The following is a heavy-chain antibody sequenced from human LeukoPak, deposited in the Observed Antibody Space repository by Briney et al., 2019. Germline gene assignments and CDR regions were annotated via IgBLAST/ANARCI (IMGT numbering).Heavy chain of an antibody. CDR1: GGSFSGHY. CDR2: INHSGRT. CDR3: VRVKSGSISDS. J-gene: IGHJ4*02. Sequence: SETLSLTCAVYGGSFSGHYCSWILQPPGKGLEWIGEINHSGRTNYNPSLKSRVTISVDTSKNQFSLKLSSVTAADTAVYYCVRVKSGSISDSWGQGTLATVSS. D-gene: IGHD1-26*01. V-gene: IGHV4-34*01.